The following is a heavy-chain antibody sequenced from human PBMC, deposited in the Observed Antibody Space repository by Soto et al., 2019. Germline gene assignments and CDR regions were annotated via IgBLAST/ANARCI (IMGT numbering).Heavy chain of an antibody. CDR1: GFTFSSYG. CDR2: IWYDGSNK. D-gene: IGHD6-6*01. J-gene: IGHJ6*02. CDR3: ARYSRSHYYYGMDV. Sequence: GGSLRLSCAASGFTFSSYGMHWVRQAPGKGLEWVALIWYDGSNKYYADSVKGRFTISRDNSKNTLYLQMNSLRAEDTAVYYCARYSRSHYYYGMDVWGQGTTVTVSS. V-gene: IGHV3-33*01.